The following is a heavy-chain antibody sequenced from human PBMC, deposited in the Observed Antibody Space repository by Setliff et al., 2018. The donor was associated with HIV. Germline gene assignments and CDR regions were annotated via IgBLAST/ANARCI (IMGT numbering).Heavy chain of an antibody. V-gene: IGHV4-59*11. CDR1: GGSISSHY. CDR2: IYYSGST. Sequence: SETLSLTCTVSGGSISSHYWSWIRQPLGKGLEWIGYIYYSGSTNYNPSLKSRVTISLDTSKNQFSLKLGSVTAADTAVYFCARGIDWGHFYYYYMDVWGKGTTVTVSS. CDR3: ARGIDWGHFYYYYMDV. J-gene: IGHJ6*03. D-gene: IGHD7-27*01.